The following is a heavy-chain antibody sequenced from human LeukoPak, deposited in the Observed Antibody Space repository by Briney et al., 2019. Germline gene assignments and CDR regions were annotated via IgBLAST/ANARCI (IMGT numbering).Heavy chain of an antibody. J-gene: IGHJ4*02. V-gene: IGHV1-18*01. CDR2: ISAYNGNT. CDR3: ARDGYDFWSGYSLRRPAY. D-gene: IGHD3-3*01. Sequence: ASVKVSCKASGYTFTGYGITWVRQAPGQGLEWMGWISAYNGNTNYAQKFQGRVTMTTETSTRTAYMELRSPRSDDTAVYYCARDGYDFWSGYSLRRPAYWGQGTLVTVSS. CDR1: GYTFTGYG.